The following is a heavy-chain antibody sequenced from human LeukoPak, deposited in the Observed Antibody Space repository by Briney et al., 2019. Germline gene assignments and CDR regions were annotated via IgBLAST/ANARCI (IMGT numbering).Heavy chain of an antibody. CDR2: ISGSGGKT. D-gene: IGHD5-18*01. V-gene: IGHV3-23*01. CDR1: GFTSSSYA. CDR3: AKGLDSRGYSYAHGH. Sequence: GGSLRLSCAASGFTSSSYAMSWVRQAPGKGLEWVSGISGSGGKTYYADSVKGRFTIFRDNSKNRLYLQMNSLRAEDTAVYYCAKGLDSRGYSYAHGHWGQGTLVTVSS. J-gene: IGHJ4*02.